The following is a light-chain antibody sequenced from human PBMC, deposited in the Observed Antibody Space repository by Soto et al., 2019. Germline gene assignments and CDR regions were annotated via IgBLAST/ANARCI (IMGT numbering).Light chain of an antibody. V-gene: IGKV3-15*01. CDR3: QQYNNWPPWT. CDR2: SVS. Sequence: EIVLTQSPATLSLSPGERATLSCRASQSVSSNVAWYQQKPGQAPRLRIYSVSTRATGIPARFSGSGSGTEFTLTISSLQSEDFAIYYCQQYNNWPPWTFGQGTKVDIK. J-gene: IGKJ1*01. CDR1: QSVSSN.